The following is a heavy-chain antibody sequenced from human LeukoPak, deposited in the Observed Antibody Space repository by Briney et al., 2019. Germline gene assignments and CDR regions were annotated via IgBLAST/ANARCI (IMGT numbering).Heavy chain of an antibody. J-gene: IGHJ6*02. V-gene: IGHV3-7*03. D-gene: IGHD3-10*01. CDR3: ARVQLLWFGELNYGMDV. CDR1: GFSFSDYW. CDR2: IKQDGSEK. Sequence: PGGSLRLSCAASGFSFSDYWMSWVRQAPGKGLEWVANIKQDGSEKYYVDSVKGRFTISRDNAKNSLYLQMNSLRAEDTAVYYCARVQLLWFGELNYGMDVWGQGTTVTVSS.